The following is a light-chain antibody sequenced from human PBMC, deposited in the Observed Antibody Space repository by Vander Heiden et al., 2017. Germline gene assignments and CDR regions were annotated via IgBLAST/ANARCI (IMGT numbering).Light chain of an antibody. V-gene: IGKV1-9*01. J-gene: IGKJ3*01. CDR2: AAS. CDR3: QQHNSYPLFT. CDR1: QGISSY. Sequence: DIQLTQSPSFLSASVGDRVTITCRASQGISSYLAWYQQKPGKAPKLLIYAASTLQSGVPSRFSGSGYGTEFTLTISSRQPEDFAAYYCQQHNSYPLFTFGHGTKVDIK.